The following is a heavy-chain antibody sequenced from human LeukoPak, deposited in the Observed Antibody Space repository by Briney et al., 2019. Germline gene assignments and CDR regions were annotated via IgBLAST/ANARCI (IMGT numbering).Heavy chain of an antibody. CDR1: GGSISDYY. V-gene: IGHV4-59*08. J-gene: IGHJ4*02. CDR2: MDYSGST. CDR3: ARRKRGSGGPFDY. Sequence: SETLSLTCTVSGGSISDYYWTWIRQSPGTGLEWIGYMDYSGSTAYNPSLKSRVTISIDTSKKQFSLELSSVTAADTAIYFCARRKRGSGGPFDYWGQGTLATVSS. D-gene: IGHD6-19*01.